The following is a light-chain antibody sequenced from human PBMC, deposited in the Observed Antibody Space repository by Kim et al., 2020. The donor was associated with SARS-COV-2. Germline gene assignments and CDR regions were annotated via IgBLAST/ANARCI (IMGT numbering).Light chain of an antibody. Sequence: SVSPGERATLHCRASQSVSSNLAWYQQKPGQAPRLLIYGAFTRATGIPARFSGSGSGTEFTLTINSLQSEDFAVYYCQQYKNWPYTFGQGTKLEI. V-gene: IGKV3-15*01. CDR1: QSVSSN. J-gene: IGKJ2*01. CDR3: QQYKNWPYT. CDR2: GAF.